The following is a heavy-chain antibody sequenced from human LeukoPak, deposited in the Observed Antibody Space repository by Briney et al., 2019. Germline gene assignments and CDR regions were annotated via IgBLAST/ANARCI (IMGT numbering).Heavy chain of an antibody. CDR2: IIPILGIA. Sequence: SVKVSCKASGGTFSSFTISGVGRAPGQGLEWMGRIIPILGIANYAQKFQGRVTITADKSTSTAYMELSSLRSEDTAVYYCGLVFGYYYMDVWGKGTTVTVSS. CDR1: GGTFSSFT. V-gene: IGHV1-69*02. J-gene: IGHJ6*03. D-gene: IGHD6-6*01. CDR3: GLVFGYYYMDV.